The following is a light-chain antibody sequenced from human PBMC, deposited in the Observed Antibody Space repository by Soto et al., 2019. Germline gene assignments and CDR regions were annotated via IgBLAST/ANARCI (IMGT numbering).Light chain of an antibody. Sequence: QSALTQPRSVSGSPGQSVTISCTGTSSDVGGYNYVSWYQQHPGKAPKLLIYDVSRRPSGVPDRFSGSKSGNTASLTISGLQTEDAADYYCCSYAGSVLFGGGTKLTVL. J-gene: IGLJ2*01. CDR2: DVS. V-gene: IGLV2-11*01. CDR3: CSYAGSVL. CDR1: SSDVGGYNY.